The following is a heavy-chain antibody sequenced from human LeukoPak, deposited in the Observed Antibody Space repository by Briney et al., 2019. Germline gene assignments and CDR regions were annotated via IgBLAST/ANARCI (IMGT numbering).Heavy chain of an antibody. CDR1: GFTFSGFA. Sequence: GGSLRLSCAASGFTFSGFAMDWVRQAPGKGLEWVSVIYSGGSTYYADSVKGRFTNSRDNSKNTLYLQMNSLRAEDTAVYYCARVGYDSSGYHHFGCWGQGTLVTVSS. J-gene: IGHJ4*02. CDR3: ARVGYDSSGYHHFGC. CDR2: IYSGGST. D-gene: IGHD3-22*01. V-gene: IGHV3-53*01.